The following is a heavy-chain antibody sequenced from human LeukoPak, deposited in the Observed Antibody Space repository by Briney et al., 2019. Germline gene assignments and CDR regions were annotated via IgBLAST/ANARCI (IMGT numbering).Heavy chain of an antibody. CDR3: ARGTYRIGEAGTSWFDP. Sequence: GGSLRLSCAASGFTFSNYWMAWVRQAPGRGLEWVASIKPDGSVIYYGDSVKGRFTLSRDNTKNSLYLQMNSLRAEDTAVYYCARGTYRIGEAGTSWFDPWGQGTLVTVSS. CDR2: IKPDGSVI. J-gene: IGHJ5*02. V-gene: IGHV3-7*02. D-gene: IGHD6-13*01. CDR1: GFTFSNYW.